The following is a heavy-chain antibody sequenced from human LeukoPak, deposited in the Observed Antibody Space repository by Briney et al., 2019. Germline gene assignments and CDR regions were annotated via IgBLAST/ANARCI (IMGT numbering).Heavy chain of an antibody. V-gene: IGHV3-23*01. CDR1: GFSFGPHA. CDR2: IGGSDDST. J-gene: IGHJ4*01. CDR3: AKGIYSSGWSYFDY. Sequence: GGSLRLSCAGSGFSFGPHAMSWVRQAPGKGLEWVSGIGGSDDSTHYADSVKGRFTIPRDNSRQTLFLQMNSLRAEDTAVYYCAKGIYSSGWSYFDYWGHGTLVTVSS. D-gene: IGHD6-19*01.